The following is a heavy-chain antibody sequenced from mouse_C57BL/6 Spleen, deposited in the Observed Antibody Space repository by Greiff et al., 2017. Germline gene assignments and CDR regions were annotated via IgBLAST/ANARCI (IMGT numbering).Heavy chain of an antibody. CDR1: GYSITSGYY. Sequence: EVQRVESGPGLVKPSQSLSLTCSVTGYSITSGYYWSWIRQFPGNILEWTGYISYDGSNNYNPSLKNRISITRDTSKNQFFLKLNSVTTEDTATYCGARDYYSNSGFACWGQGTLVTVSA. D-gene: IGHD2-5*01. J-gene: IGHJ3*01. CDR3: ARDYYSNSGFAC. V-gene: IGHV3-6*01. CDR2: ISYDGSN.